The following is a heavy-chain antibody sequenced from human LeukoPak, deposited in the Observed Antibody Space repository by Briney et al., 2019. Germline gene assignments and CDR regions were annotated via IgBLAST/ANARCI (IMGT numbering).Heavy chain of an antibody. CDR2: IWYDGSNK. Sequence: GRSLRLSCAASGFTFSSYGMHWVRQAPGKGLEWVAVIWYDGSNKYYADSVKGRFTISRDNSKNTLYLQMNSLRAEDTAVYYCAKESPGYGSGTPHWGQGTTVTVSS. V-gene: IGHV3-33*06. CDR1: GFTFSSYG. D-gene: IGHD3-10*01. CDR3: AKESPGYGSGTPH. J-gene: IGHJ6*02.